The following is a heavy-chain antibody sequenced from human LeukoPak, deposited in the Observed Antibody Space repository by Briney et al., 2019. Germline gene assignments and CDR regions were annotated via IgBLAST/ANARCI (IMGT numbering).Heavy chain of an antibody. J-gene: IGHJ4*02. CDR2: ISSSSSYI. D-gene: IGHD2-15*01. V-gene: IGHV3-21*01. Sequence: PGGSLRLSCAASGFTFSSYSMNWVRQAPGKGLEWVSSISSSSSYIYYADSVKGRFTISRDNAKNSLYLQMNSLRAEDTAVYYCVRDLSRCGDYIDYWGQGTLVTASS. CDR1: GFTFSSYS. CDR3: VRDLSRCGDYIDY.